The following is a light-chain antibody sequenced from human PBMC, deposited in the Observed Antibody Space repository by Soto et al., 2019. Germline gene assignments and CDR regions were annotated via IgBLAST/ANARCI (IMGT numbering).Light chain of an antibody. J-gene: IGKJ1*01. CDR2: KAS. CDR1: QTISSW. V-gene: IGKV1-5*03. CDR3: KQFQT. Sequence: DIQMTQSPSTLSGSVGDRVTITCRASQTISSWLAWYQQKPGKAPKLLIYKASTLKSGVPSRFSGSGSGTEFTLTISSLQPDDFATYYCKQFQTFGQGTKVDIK.